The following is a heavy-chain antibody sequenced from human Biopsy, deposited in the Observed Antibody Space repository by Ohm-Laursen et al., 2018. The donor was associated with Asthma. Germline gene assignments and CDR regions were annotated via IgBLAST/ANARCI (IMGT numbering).Heavy chain of an antibody. CDR1: GYSLTDLS. J-gene: IGHJ4*02. CDR3: ASDFPKDYVRYNFQF. D-gene: IGHD4-17*01. CDR2: HDHEEGGT. Sequence: ASVKVSCKISGYSLTDLSMHWVRRAPGQGLEWMGGHDHEEGGTVNAWRFQGRVTMTEDTSTDTAYMELSGLSSDDTAVYYCASDFPKDYVRYNFQFWGQGTLVTVSS. V-gene: IGHV1-24*01.